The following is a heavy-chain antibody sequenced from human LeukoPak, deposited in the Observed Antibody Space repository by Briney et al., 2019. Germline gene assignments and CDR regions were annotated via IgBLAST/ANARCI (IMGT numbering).Heavy chain of an antibody. CDR3: ARDSWGSGSYWYDYYYYYYMDV. V-gene: IGHV4-38-2*02. D-gene: IGHD3-10*01. J-gene: IGHJ6*03. CDR1: GYSISSGYY. Sequence: SETLSLTCTVSGYSISSGYYWGCIRQPPGKGLEWIGSIDQSGSTYYNPSLKSRVTISVDTSKNQFSLKLSSVTAADTAVYYCARDSWGSGSYWYDYYYYYYMDVWGKGTTVTISS. CDR2: IDQSGST.